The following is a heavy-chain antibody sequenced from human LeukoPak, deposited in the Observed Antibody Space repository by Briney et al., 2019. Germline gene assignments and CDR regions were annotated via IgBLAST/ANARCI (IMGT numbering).Heavy chain of an antibody. CDR2: IYYSGST. V-gene: IGHV4-59*01. J-gene: IGHJ4*02. CDR3: ARGPRGTFDY. Sequence: SETLSLTCTVSGGSISSYYWSWIRQPPGKGLEWIEYIYYSGSTNYNPSLKSRVTISVDTSKNQFSLKLSSVTAADTAVYYCARGPRGTFDYWGQGTLVTVSS. CDR1: GGSISSYY.